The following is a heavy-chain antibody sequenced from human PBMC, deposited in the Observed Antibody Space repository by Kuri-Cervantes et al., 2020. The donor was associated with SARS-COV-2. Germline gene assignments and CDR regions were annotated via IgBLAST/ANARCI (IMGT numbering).Heavy chain of an antibody. J-gene: IGHJ4*02. CDR2: INHSGSA. D-gene: IGHD6-13*01. CDR3: ARRAAAGTILLDY. V-gene: IGHV4-34*01. CDR1: GGSFSGYY. Sequence: SETLSLTCAVYGGSFSGYYWSWIRQPPGKGLEWIGEINHSGSANYNPSLKSRVTISVDKSKNQLSLKLSSVTAADTAVYYCARRAAAGTILLDYWGQGTLVTVSS.